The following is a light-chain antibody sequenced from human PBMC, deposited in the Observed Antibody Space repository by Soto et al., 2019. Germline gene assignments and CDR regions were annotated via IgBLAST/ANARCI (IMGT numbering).Light chain of an antibody. CDR3: AAWDASLDRYV. CDR1: SSNLGDNT. Sequence: QSVLTQPPSASGTPGQRVTISCSTSSSNLGDNTVNWYQHVPGTAPKLLIYSYDQRPSGVPDRFSGSKSGTSASLAISGLQSEDEADYYCAAWDASLDRYVFGTGTKVTVL. CDR2: SYD. V-gene: IGLV1-44*01. J-gene: IGLJ1*01.